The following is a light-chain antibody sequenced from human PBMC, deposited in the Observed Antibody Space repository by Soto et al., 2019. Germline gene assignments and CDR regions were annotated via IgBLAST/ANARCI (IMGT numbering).Light chain of an antibody. J-gene: IGLJ2*01. CDR3: QVWDSNSAHRL. CDR1: NIGIKT. CDR2: DNS. Sequence: SYELTQPPSVSVAPGQTARITCGGTNIGIKTVHWYQQKPGQAPVLVVYDNSDRPSGIPERLSGSNSGNTATLTISRVEAGDEADYYCQVWDSNSAHRLFGGGTTLTVL. V-gene: IGLV3-21*02.